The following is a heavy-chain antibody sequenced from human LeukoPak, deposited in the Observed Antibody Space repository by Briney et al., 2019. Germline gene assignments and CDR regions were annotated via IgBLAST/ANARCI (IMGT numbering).Heavy chain of an antibody. D-gene: IGHD2-2*01. CDR2: IYSGGGTTK. CDR3: VVILVPGGVWHFDL. CDR1: GLTFGNYG. Sequence: PGGSLRLSCVASGLTFGNYGFHWVRQAPGKGLEWVAIIYSGGGTTKYYAESVKDRFTITRDDSRDTLYLQMNSLRAEDTAVYYCVVILVPGGVWHFDLWGRGTLVTVSS. J-gene: IGHJ2*01. V-gene: IGHV3-33*03.